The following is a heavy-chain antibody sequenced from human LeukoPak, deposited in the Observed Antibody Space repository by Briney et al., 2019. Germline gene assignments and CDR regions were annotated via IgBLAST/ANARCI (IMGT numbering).Heavy chain of an antibody. Sequence: PSETLSLTCAVYGASFSNYYWSWIRQSPGKGLEWIGETNYSGTANYNPSLKSRVTISVDKTKNQFSLKLTSATAADTAVYYCARRRGASRGPGYYYMDVWAKGTTVTVSS. CDR2: TNYSGTA. D-gene: IGHD3-10*01. CDR3: ARRRGASRGPGYYYMDV. CDR1: GASFSNYY. V-gene: IGHV4-34*01. J-gene: IGHJ6*03.